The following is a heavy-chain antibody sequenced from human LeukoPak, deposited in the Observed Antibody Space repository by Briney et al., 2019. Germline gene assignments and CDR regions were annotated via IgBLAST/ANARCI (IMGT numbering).Heavy chain of an antibody. CDR3: AKGTYTSTWANYFDY. CDR1: GFTFSRYA. V-gene: IGHV3-23*01. CDR2: ISGGGDST. J-gene: IGHJ4*02. Sequence: GGSLRLSCAASGFTFSRYAMSWVRQAPGKGLEWVSIISGGGDSTDHADSVKGRFTISRDNSRNTLSLQMNSLRAEDTAVYYCAKGTYTSTWANYFDYWGQGTLVTVSS. D-gene: IGHD6-13*01.